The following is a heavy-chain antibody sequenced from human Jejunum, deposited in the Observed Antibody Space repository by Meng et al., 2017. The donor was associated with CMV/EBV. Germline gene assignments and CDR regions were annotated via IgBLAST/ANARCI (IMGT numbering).Heavy chain of an antibody. Sequence: DPALVKHSQNLPLTCTLSVGSMRSGDYFWTWIRQPAGKGLECIGRIYASGSTSYHPSLESRLTISVDTSKNQFSLKMSSVTAADTAVYYCARGRLQSEYFDYWGQGTLVTVSS. V-gene: IGHV4-61*02. D-gene: IGHD5-24*01. CDR3: ARGRLQSEYFDY. J-gene: IGHJ4*02. CDR1: VGSMRSGDYF. CDR2: IYASGST.